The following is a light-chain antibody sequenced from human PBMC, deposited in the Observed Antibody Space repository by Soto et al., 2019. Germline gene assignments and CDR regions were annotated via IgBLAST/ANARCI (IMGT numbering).Light chain of an antibody. CDR2: GAS. Sequence: EIGMTQSPATLSVSPGEGATLSCRASQSVSSKLAWYQQKPGQAPWLLIYGASTRATGIPARFSGSGSGTEFTLIISSLQSEDSAVYYCQQYNSWLWTFGQGTKVDI. CDR1: QSVSSK. J-gene: IGKJ1*01. V-gene: IGKV3-15*01. CDR3: QQYNSWLWT.